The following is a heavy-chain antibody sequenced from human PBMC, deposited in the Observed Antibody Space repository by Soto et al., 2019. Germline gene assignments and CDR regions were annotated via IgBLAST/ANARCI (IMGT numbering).Heavy chain of an antibody. CDR2: INPKNGGT. D-gene: IGHD1-7*01. Sequence: QVRLVQSGAEVKKPGSSVKVTCKPSGYTFTDAYIHWVRQAPGQGLEWLGWINPKNGGTNDAQKFQGRVTMTRDTSSSTAFMELSSLNSNDTAVYYCAREEGTEVDFWGQGTLVTVSS. CDR3: AREEGTEVDF. J-gene: IGHJ4*02. CDR1: GYTFTDAY. V-gene: IGHV1-2*02.